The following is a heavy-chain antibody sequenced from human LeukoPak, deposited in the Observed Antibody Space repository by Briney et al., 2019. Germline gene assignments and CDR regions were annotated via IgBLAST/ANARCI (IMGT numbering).Heavy chain of an antibody. CDR2: MNPNSGNT. Sequence: ASVTVSCKASGYTFTSYDINWVRQATGQGLEWMGWMNPNSGNTGYAQKFQGRVTMTRSTSISTAYMELSSLRSEDTAVYYCAGMMYSSSWNAFDIWGQGTMVTVSS. J-gene: IGHJ3*02. CDR3: AGMMYSSSWNAFDI. D-gene: IGHD6-13*01. V-gene: IGHV1-8*01. CDR1: GYTFTSYD.